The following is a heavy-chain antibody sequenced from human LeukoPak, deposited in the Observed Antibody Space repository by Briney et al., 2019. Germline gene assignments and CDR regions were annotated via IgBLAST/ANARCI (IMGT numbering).Heavy chain of an antibody. J-gene: IGHJ4*02. CDR1: GFTFDDYA. CDR3: ANDPYDFWSGNFDY. V-gene: IGHV3-9*01. Sequence: PGGSLRLSCAASGFTFDDYAMHWVRQAPGKGLEWVSGISWNSGSIGYADSVKGRFTISRDNAKNSLYLQMNSLRAEDTALYYCANDPYDFWSGNFDYWGQGTLVTVSS. D-gene: IGHD3-3*01. CDR2: ISWNSGSI.